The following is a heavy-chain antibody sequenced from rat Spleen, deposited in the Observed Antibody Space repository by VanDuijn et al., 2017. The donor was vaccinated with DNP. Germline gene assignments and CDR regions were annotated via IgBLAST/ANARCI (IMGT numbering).Heavy chain of an antibody. CDR1: GFTFSNSG. J-gene: IGHJ2*01. V-gene: IGHV5-29*01. CDR2: ISYEGSST. Sequence: EVQLVESGGGLVQPGRSLKLSCAASGFTFSNSGMHWIRQAPTKGLEWVATISYEGSSTYYRDSVKGRFTISRDNAKSTLYLQMNSLRSEDTATYYCTREAFLGYNPRYFDYWGQGVMVTVSS. CDR3: TREAFLGYNPRYFDY. D-gene: IGHD1-5*01.